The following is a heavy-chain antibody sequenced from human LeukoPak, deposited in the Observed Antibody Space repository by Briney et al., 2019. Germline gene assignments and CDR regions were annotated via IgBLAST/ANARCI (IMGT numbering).Heavy chain of an antibody. CDR3: ARDRATLRV. CDR1: GFTFNSYW. J-gene: IGHJ6*02. V-gene: IGHV3-7*01. CDR2: IKQDGSEK. Sequence: GGSLRLSCAASGFTFNSYWMSWVRQAPGKGLEWVAKIKQDGSEKYYVDSLKGRFTISRDNAKNSLYLQMNSLRAEDTAVYYCARDRATLRVWGQGTTVIVSS.